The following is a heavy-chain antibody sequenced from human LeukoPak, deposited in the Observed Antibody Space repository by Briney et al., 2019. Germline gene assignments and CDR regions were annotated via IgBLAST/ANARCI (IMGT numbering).Heavy chain of an antibody. CDR1: GGSFSGYY. Sequence: PSETLSLTCAVYGGSFSGYYWSWIRQPPGKGLEWIGEINHSGSTNYNPSLKSRVTISVDPSKNQFSLKLSSVTAADTAVYYCARLDIVVVPAAKAGGPAGGLAAAPFDYWGQGTLVTVSS. V-gene: IGHV4-34*01. CDR3: ARLDIVVVPAAKAGGPAGGLAAAPFDY. D-gene: IGHD2-2*03. CDR2: INHSGST. J-gene: IGHJ4*02.